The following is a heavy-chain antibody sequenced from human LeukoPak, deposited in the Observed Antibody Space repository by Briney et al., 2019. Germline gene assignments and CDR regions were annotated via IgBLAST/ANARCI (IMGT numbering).Heavy chain of an antibody. CDR3: ARPDEQQLVRDAFDI. D-gene: IGHD6-13*01. CDR1: GFTFSSYS. CDR2: ISSSSSTI. J-gene: IGHJ3*02. Sequence: GGSLRLSCAASGFTFSSYSMNWVRQAPGKGLEWVSYISSSSSTIYYADSVKGRFTISRDNAKNSLYLQMNSLRDEDTAVYYCARPDEQQLVRDAFDIWGQGTMVTVSS. V-gene: IGHV3-48*02.